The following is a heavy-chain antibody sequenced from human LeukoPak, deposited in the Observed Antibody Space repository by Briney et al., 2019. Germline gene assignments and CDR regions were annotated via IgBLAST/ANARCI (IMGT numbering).Heavy chain of an antibody. CDR2: ISGSGGST. V-gene: IGHV3-23*01. CDR1: GFTFSSYA. D-gene: IGHD3-9*01. CDR3: AKNSFDWLSYYYYGMDV. Sequence: GGSLRLSCAASGFTFSSYAMSWVRQAPGKGLEWVSAISGSGGSTYYADSVKGRFTISRDNSKNTLYLQMNSLRAEDTAVYYCAKNSFDWLSYYYYGMDVWGQGTTVTVSS. J-gene: IGHJ6*02.